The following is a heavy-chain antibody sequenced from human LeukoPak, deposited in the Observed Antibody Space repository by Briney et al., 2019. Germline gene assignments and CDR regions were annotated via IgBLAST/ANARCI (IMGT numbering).Heavy chain of an antibody. D-gene: IGHD3-3*01. V-gene: IGHV4-59*01. CDR1: GGSISSYY. CDR3: ARGGTPYYDFWSGYRSYYFDY. CDR2: IYYSGST. Sequence: SETLSLTCTVSGGSISSYYWSWLRQPPGKGLEWIGYIYYSGSTNYNPYLKSRVTISVDTSKNQFSLKLSSVTAADTAVYYCARGGTPYYDFWSGYRSYYFDYWGQGTLVTVSS. J-gene: IGHJ4*02.